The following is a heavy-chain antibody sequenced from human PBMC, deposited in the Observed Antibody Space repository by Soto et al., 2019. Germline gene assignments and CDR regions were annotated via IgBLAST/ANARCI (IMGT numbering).Heavy chain of an antibody. CDR3: AGVLIAAAPNWFDP. D-gene: IGHD6-13*01. Sequence: GGSLRLSCAASGFTFSDYYMSWIRQAPGKGLEWVPYISSSGSTIYYADSVKGRFTISRDNAKNSLYLQMNSLRAEDTAVYYCAGVLIAAAPNWFDPWGQGTLVTVSS. CDR1: GFTFSDYY. V-gene: IGHV3-11*01. J-gene: IGHJ5*02. CDR2: ISSSGSTI.